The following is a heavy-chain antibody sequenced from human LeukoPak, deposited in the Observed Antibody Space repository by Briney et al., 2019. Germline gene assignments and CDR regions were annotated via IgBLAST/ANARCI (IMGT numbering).Heavy chain of an antibody. Sequence: GGSLRLSCVASGFTLRTYDVHWVRQTTGKGLECVSAIGTADDTFYPDSVKGRFTISRDDAKNSLSLQMSNLRVGDTAVYYCARSGYYHYYGLDVWGQGTTVTVSS. CDR2: IGTADDT. J-gene: IGHJ6*02. CDR3: ARSGYYHYYGLDV. CDR1: GFTLRTYD. D-gene: IGHD6-13*01. V-gene: IGHV3-13*04.